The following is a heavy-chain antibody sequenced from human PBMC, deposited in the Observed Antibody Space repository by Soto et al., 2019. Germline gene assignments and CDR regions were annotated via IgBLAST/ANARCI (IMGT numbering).Heavy chain of an antibody. J-gene: IGHJ5*02. CDR3: ARSDDSTYYPLDL. CDR2: MNPRSGGS. V-gene: IGHV1-2*02. CDR1: GYTFTNYY. D-gene: IGHD3-10*01. Sequence: ASVKVSCKASGYTFTNYYMHWLRQAPGQGLEWMGWMNPRSGGSKYAQAFQDRVTMTRDASTSTAYMEMTSLRHGDTAVYFCARSDDSTYYPLDLWGPGTLVTVSS.